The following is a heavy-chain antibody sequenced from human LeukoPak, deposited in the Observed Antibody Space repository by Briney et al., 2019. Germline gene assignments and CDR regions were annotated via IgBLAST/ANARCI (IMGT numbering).Heavy chain of an antibody. CDR1: GFTFRSYG. Sequence: PGGSLKLSCAASGFTFRSYGMSWVRQAPGKGLEWVSAISGSGGSTYYADSVKGRFTISRDNSKNTLYLQMNSLRAEDTAVYYCAKVYGSGREEDYWGQGTLVTVSS. CDR3: AKVYGSGREEDY. J-gene: IGHJ4*02. D-gene: IGHD3-10*01. V-gene: IGHV3-23*01. CDR2: ISGSGGST.